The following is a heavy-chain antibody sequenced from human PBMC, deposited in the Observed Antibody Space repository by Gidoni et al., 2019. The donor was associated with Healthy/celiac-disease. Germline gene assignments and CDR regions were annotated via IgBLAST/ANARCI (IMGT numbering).Heavy chain of an antibody. Sequence: QVQLQESGPGLVKPSETLSLTCTVSGYSISSGYYWGWIRQPPGKGLEWIGSIYHSGSTYYNPSLKSRVTISVDTSKNQFSLKLSSVTAADTAVYYCARVVYSSGIDYWGQGTLVTVSS. CDR3: ARVVYSSGIDY. V-gene: IGHV4-38-2*02. CDR2: IYHSGST. D-gene: IGHD6-19*01. J-gene: IGHJ4*02. CDR1: GYSISSGYY.